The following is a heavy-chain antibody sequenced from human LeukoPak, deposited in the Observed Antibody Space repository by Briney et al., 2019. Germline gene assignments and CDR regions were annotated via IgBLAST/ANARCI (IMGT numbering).Heavy chain of an antibody. CDR1: GFTFSSYS. D-gene: IGHD3-22*01. V-gene: IGHV4-34*01. CDR2: INHSGST. J-gene: IGHJ5*01. Sequence: GSLRLSCAASGFTFSSYSMNWVRQPPGKGLEWIGEINHSGSTTYKPSLKSRVTISVDTSKNQFSLKLSSVTAADTAVYYCARGRGRGVLITTSRRSFWFDSWGQGTLVTVSS. CDR3: ARGRGRGVLITTSRRSFWFDS.